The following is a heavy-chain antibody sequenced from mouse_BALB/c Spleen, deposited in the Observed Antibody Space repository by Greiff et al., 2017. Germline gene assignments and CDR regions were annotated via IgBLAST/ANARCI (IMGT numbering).Heavy chain of an antibody. CDR3: ARSPIYDYAMDY. V-gene: IGHV5-17*02. D-gene: IGHD2-3*01. CDR1: GFTFSSFG. CDR2: ISSGSSTI. J-gene: IGHJ4*01. Sequence: EVNLVESGGGLVQPGGSRKLSCAASGFTFSSFGMHWVRQAPEKGLEWVAYISSGSSTIYYADTVKGRFTISRDNPKNTLFLQMTSLRSEDTAMYYCARSPIYDYAMDYWGQGTSVTVSS.